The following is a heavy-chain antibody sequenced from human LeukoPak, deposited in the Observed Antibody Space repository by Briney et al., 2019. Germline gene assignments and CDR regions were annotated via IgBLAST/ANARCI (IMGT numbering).Heavy chain of an antibody. V-gene: IGHV1-2*02. CDR2: INPNSGGT. D-gene: IGHD6-19*01. CDR3: ARARYSSGWYLVDY. CDR1: GYTFTGYY. J-gene: IGHJ4*02. Sequence: GASVKVSCMASGYTFTGYYMHWVRQAPGQGLEWMGWINPNSGGTNYAQKFQGRVTMTRDTSISTAYMELSRLRSDDTAVYYCARARYSSGWYLVDYWGQGTLVTVSS.